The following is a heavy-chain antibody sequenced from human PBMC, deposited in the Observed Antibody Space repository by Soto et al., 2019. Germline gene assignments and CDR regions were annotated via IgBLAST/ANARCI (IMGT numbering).Heavy chain of an antibody. Sequence: EVQLVESGGGLVQPGGSLRLSCAASGFTVSSNYMSWVRQAPGKGLEWVSVIYSGGSTYYADSVKGRFAISRDNSKNTLYLQMNSLRAEDTAVYYCARGLIINWFDPWGQGTLVTVSS. CDR3: ARGLIINWFDP. J-gene: IGHJ5*02. CDR2: IYSGGST. D-gene: IGHD3-10*01. V-gene: IGHV3-66*01. CDR1: GFTVSSNY.